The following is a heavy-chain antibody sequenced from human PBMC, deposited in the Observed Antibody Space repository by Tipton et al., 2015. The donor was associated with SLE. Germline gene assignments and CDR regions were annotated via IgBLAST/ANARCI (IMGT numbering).Heavy chain of an antibody. J-gene: IGHJ5*02. D-gene: IGHD3-3*01. CDR1: SGSISGYY. V-gene: IGHV4-59*12. Sequence: TLSLTCNVSSGSISGYYWNWIRQPPGKGLEWIGYINYNGNTNYNPSLKSRVTISVDTSKTHFSLRLNSVTAADTAVYYCARGKARAVFGVVTGSWGQGTLVTVPS. CDR2: INYNGNT. CDR3: ARGKARAVFGVVTGS.